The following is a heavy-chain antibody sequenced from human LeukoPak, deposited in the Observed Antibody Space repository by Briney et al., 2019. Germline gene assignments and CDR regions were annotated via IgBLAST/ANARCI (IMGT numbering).Heavy chain of an antibody. CDR2: IWSDASKE. J-gene: IGHJ6*01. V-gene: IGHV3-33*08. Sequence: GGSLRLSCAASGFTFSSYAMHWVRQAPGQGLEWVAVIWSDASKEFYADSVKGRFTTSRDNFKNTLFLQMNSLRVEDTAVYYCARSPLRYYATDVWGQGTTVTVSS. D-gene: IGHD2-15*01. CDR3: ARSPLRYYATDV. CDR1: GFTFSSYA.